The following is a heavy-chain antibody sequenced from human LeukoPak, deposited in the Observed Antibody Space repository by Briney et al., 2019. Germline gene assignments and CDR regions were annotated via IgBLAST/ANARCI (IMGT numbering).Heavy chain of an antibody. CDR2: IYPGDSDT. D-gene: IGHD6-6*01. V-gene: IGHV5-51*01. J-gene: IGHJ4*02. Sequence: GESLKISCKGSGYSFTSYWIGWVRQMPGKGLEWMGIIYPGDSDTRYSPPFQGQVTISADKSISAAYLQWSSLKASDTAMYYCSSLGVSSSSQRYYFDYWGQGTLVTVSS. CDR1: GYSFTSYW. CDR3: SSLGVSSSSQRYYFDY.